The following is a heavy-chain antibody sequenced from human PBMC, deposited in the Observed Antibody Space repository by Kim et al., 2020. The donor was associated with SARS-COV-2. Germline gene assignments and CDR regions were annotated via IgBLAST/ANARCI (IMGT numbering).Heavy chain of an antibody. CDR3: ARPNTIFGVPSSFDP. D-gene: IGHD3-3*01. J-gene: IGHJ5*02. Sequence: PSLKVRVTISVDTSKDQFSLKLSSVTAADTAVYYCARPNTIFGVPSSFDPWGQGTLVTVSS. V-gene: IGHV4-39*01.